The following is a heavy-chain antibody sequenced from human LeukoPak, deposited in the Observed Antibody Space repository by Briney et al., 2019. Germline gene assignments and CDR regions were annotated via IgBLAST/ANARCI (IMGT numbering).Heavy chain of an antibody. J-gene: IGHJ6*03. D-gene: IGHD1-26*01. Sequence: GRSLRLSCAASGFTVSSNYMSWVRQAPGKGLEWVSVIYSGDSTYYADSVKGRFTISRDNAKNSLYLQMNSLRAEDTAVYYCARAYRNGPRYYYYMDVWGKGTTVTVSS. CDR3: ARAYRNGPRYYYYMDV. V-gene: IGHV3-53*01. CDR1: GFTVSSNY. CDR2: IYSGDST.